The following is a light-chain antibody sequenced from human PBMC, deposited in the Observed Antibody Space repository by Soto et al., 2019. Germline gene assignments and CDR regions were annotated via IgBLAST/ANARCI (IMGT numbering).Light chain of an antibody. J-gene: IGKJ1*01. CDR3: QQYGSLSWT. CDR1: QSIDTNY. V-gene: IGKV3-20*01. Sequence: EIVLTQSPGTLSSSPGERATLSCRASQSIDTNYLAWDQQKPGKAPRLIIIGASGRATGIPDRCSGSGAATDFTLTISALEPEDFAAYYCQQYGSLSWTFGQGTKVDIK. CDR2: GAS.